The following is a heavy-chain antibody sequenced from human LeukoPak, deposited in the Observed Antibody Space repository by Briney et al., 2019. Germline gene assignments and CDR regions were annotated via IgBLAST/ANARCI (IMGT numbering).Heavy chain of an antibody. CDR2: IYYTGST. V-gene: IGHV4-59*01. D-gene: IGHD5-18*01. CDR1: GGSIGSYY. CDR3: ARGGYSYRYDY. J-gene: IGHJ4*02. Sequence: SETLSLTCTVSGGSIGSYYWSWIRQPPGKGLEWIGYIYYTGSTNYNPSLKSRVTMSVDTSKNQFSLKLRSVTAADTAVYYCARGGYSYRYDYWGQGTLVTVSS.